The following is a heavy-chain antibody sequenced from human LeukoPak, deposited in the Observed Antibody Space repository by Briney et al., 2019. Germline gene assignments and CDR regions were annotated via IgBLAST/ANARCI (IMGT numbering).Heavy chain of an antibody. CDR1: GYTFTSYG. V-gene: IGHV1-18*01. CDR2: ISAYSGNT. CDR3: ARDAVSTVTAGGIDY. J-gene: IGHJ4*02. D-gene: IGHD2-21*02. Sequence: GASVKVSCKASGYTFTSYGISWLRQAPGQGLEWMAWISAYSGNTEYAENIQGRVTMTTDTSTSTAYMELRSLRSDDTAVYYCARDAVSTVTAGGIDYWGQGTLVTVSS.